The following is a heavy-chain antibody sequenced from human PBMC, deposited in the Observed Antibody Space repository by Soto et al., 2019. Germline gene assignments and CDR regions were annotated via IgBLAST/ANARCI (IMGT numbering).Heavy chain of an antibody. V-gene: IGHV4-4*02. CDR1: SGSISSSNW. J-gene: IGHJ3*02. CDR2: IYHSGST. Sequence: SETLSLTCAVSSGSISSSNWWSWVRQPPGKGLEWIGEIYHSGSTNYNPSLKSRVTISVDKSKNQFSLKLSSVTAADTAVYYCATDKGXSDAFDIWGQGTMVTVSS. CDR3: ATDKGXSDAFDI.